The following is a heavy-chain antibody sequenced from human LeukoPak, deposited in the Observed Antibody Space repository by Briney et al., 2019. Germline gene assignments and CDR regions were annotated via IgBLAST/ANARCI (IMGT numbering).Heavy chain of an antibody. D-gene: IGHD6-19*01. J-gene: IGHJ6*03. CDR2: MNPNSGNT. CDR1: GYTFTSYD. CDR3: ARGEYQWLTQNYYYYYMDV. Sequence: ASVKVSCKASGYTFTSYDINWVRQAPGQGLEWMGWMNPNSGNTGYAQKFQGRVTMTRNTSISTAYMELSSLRSEDTAVYYCARGEYQWLTQNYYYYYMDVWAKGPRSPSP. V-gene: IGHV1-8*01.